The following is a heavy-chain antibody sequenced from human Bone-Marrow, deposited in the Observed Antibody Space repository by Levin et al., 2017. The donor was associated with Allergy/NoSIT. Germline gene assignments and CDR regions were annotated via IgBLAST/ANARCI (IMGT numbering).Heavy chain of an antibody. Sequence: GGSLRLSCVASGFNFRNHGIHWVRQAPGKGLEWVGLISNDGNEKYYADSVRGRFTISRENTQQTVYLEMNNLSTEDTALYYCAKSWGISWSHPDHWGQGTLVAVSS. CDR3: AKSWGISWSHPDH. CDR2: ISNDGNEK. D-gene: IGHD6-13*01. CDR1: GFNFRNHG. V-gene: IGHV3-30*18. J-gene: IGHJ4*02.